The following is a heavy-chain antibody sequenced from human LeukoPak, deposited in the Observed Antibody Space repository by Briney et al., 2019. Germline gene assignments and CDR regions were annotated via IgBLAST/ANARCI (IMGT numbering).Heavy chain of an antibody. V-gene: IGHV4-59*11. CDR3: ARVNYYYYMDV. CDR2: IYYSGST. CDR1: GGSISSHY. J-gene: IGHJ6*03. Sequence: SETLSLTCTVSGGSISSHYWSWIRQPPGKGLEWIGYIYYSGSTNYNPSLKSRVTISVDTSKNQFSLKLSSVTAADTAVYYCARVNYYYYMDVWGKGTTVTVSS.